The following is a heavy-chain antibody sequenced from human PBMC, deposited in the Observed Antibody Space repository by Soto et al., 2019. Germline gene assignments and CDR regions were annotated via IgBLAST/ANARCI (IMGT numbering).Heavy chain of an antibody. CDR2: VVRSGNI. CDR1: GGSMSTGSYF. D-gene: IGHD1-1*01. Sequence: QVHLQESGPGLVRPSESLSLTCNVSGGSMSTGSYFWSWVRQPPGKGLEWIGYVVRSGNINYSPSFKSRVAISIVTSKNQCPLMLKSVTAADTAVYFCARARNRYFDYWGQGALVTVSS. J-gene: IGHJ4*02. CDR3: ARARNRYFDY. V-gene: IGHV4-61*01.